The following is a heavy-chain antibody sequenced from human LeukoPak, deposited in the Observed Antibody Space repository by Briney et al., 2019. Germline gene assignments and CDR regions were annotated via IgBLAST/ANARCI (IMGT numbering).Heavy chain of an antibody. J-gene: IGHJ4*02. V-gene: IGHV3-30*18. CDR3: AKGEYYYDSSVDY. CDR1: GFTFSSYG. CDR2: ISYDGSNK. D-gene: IGHD3-22*01. Sequence: PGGSLRLSCAASGFTFSSYGMHWVRQAPGKGLEWVAVISYDGSNKYYADSVKDRFTISRDNSKNTLYLQMNSLRAEDTAVYYCAKGEYYYDSSVDYWGQGTLVTVSS.